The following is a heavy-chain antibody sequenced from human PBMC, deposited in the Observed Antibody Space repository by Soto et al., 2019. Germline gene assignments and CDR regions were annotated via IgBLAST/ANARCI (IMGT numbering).Heavy chain of an antibody. Sequence: GGSLRLSCAASGFTFSSYAMSWVRQAPGKGLEWVSLISGSGGSTYYADSVKGRFTISRDNSKNTLYLQMNSLRAEDTAVYYCAKHSDRNGYNFDYWGQGTLVTVSS. D-gene: IGHD3-22*01. CDR1: GFTFSSYA. V-gene: IGHV3-23*01. J-gene: IGHJ4*02. CDR2: ISGSGGST. CDR3: AKHSDRNGYNFDY.